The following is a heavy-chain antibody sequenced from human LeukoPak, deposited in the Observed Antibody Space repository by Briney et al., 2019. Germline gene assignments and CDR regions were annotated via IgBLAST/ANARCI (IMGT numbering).Heavy chain of an antibody. CDR2: ISYDGSNK. Sequence: GSLRLSCAASGFTFSSYGMHWVRQAPGKGLEWVALISYDGSNKYYADSVKGRFTISRDNSKNTLYLQMNSLRAEDTAVYYCARGYCSGGSCYDYWGQGTLVTVSS. CDR3: ARGYCSGGSCYDY. J-gene: IGHJ4*02. CDR1: GFTFSSYG. D-gene: IGHD2-15*01. V-gene: IGHV3-30*19.